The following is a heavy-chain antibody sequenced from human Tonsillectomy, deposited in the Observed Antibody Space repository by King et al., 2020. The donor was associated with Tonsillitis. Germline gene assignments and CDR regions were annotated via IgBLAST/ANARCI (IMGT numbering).Heavy chain of an antibody. J-gene: IGHJ3*02. Sequence: VQLVESGGGVVQPGRSLRLSCAASGFTFSSYGMHWVRQAPGKGLEWVAVISYDGSNKYYADSVKGRFTISRDNSKNTLYLQMNSLRAEDTAVYYCAKEVGAIPPYAFDIWGQGTMVTVSS. D-gene: IGHD1-26*01. CDR3: AKEVGAIPPYAFDI. CDR2: ISYDGSNK. V-gene: IGHV3-30*18. CDR1: GFTFSSYG.